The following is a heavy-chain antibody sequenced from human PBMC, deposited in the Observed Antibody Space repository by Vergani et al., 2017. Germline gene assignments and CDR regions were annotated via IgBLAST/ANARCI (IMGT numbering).Heavy chain of an antibody. CDR3: AKSKVYCAGATGRAYYFDH. CDR1: GYIFKNYY. D-gene: IGHD2-21*01. J-gene: IGHJ5*02. Sequence: VQLVQSGAEVRKPGASVTVSCTASGYIFKNYYIHWLRQAPGQAFEWMGILNPTTGHTTSAQKFMGRVDMTRDPSTDTSTRTVQMTLSSLRSEDSAVYYCAKSKVYCAGATGRAYYFDHWGQGTRVTVSS. V-gene: IGHV1-46*02. CDR2: LNPTTGHT.